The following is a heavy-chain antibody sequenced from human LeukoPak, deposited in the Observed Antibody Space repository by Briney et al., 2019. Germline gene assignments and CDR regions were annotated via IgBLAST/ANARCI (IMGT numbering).Heavy chain of an antibody. Sequence: GGSLRLSCAVSEFTFSAAWMSWVRQAPGKGLEWVGRIKSKADGETTDYAAPVKGRFTISRDDSKDTLYLQMNSLKTEDTAVYYCTTELRLRLGLSRSGYWGQGTLVTVSS. CDR3: TTELRLRLGLSRSGY. CDR2: IKSKADGETT. CDR1: EFTFSAAW. J-gene: IGHJ4*02. D-gene: IGHD3-16*01. V-gene: IGHV3-15*01.